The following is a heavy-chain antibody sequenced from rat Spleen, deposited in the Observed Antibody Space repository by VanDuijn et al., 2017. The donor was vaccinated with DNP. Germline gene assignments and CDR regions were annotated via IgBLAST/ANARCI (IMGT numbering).Heavy chain of an antibody. CDR2: ISYDGGST. J-gene: IGHJ2*01. V-gene: IGHV5-7*01. D-gene: IGHD1-3*01. CDR1: GFNFSDYG. Sequence: EVQLVESGGGLVQPGRSMKLSCAASGFNFSDYGMAWVLQAPRKGLEWVAAISYDGGSTYYRDSVKGRFTVSRDDGKSSLYLQMDSLRSEDTATYYCERRNYDSYGYFDYWGQGVMVTVSS. CDR3: ERRNYDSYGYFDY.